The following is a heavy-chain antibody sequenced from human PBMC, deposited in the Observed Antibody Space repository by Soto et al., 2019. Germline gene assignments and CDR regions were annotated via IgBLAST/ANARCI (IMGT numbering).Heavy chain of an antibody. J-gene: IGHJ6*02. V-gene: IGHV1-18*03. CDR3: ARDLPKRDV. Sequence: QVQLVQSGAEVKKPGASVKVSCKASGYTFTSYGISWVRQAPGQGLEWMGWIRAYNGNTNYAQKLQGRVTMTTDTSPGTADMELRILRPDDMGVYYCARDLPKRDVWGQGTTVTVSS. CDR1: GYTFTSYG. CDR2: IRAYNGNT.